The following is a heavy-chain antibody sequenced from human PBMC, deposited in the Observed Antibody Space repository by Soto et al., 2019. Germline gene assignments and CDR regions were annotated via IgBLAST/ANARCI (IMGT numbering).Heavy chain of an antibody. CDR3: ARGIGYCTNGVCYTRGRNWFDP. D-gene: IGHD2-8*01. J-gene: IGHJ5*02. CDR1: GYSFTSYW. V-gene: IGHV5-51*01. Sequence: PGESLKISCKGSGYSFTSYWIGWVRQMPGKGLEWMGIIYPGDSDTRYSPSFQGQVTISADKSISTAYLQWSSLKASDTAMYYCARGIGYCTNGVCYTRGRNWFDPWGQGTLVTV. CDR2: IYPGDSDT.